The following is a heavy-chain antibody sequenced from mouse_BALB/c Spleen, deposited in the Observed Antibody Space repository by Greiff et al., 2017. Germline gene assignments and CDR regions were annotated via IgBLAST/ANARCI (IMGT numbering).Heavy chain of an antibody. J-gene: IGHJ3*01. Sequence: QVQLQQSGAELVKPGASVKLSCKASGYTFTSYYMYWVKQRPGQGLEWIGEINPSNGGTNFNEKFKSKATLTVDKSSSTAYMQLSSLTSEDSAVYYCTRSYRYDVAWFAYWGQGTLVTVSA. CDR1: GYTFTSYY. CDR3: TRSYRYDVAWFAY. CDR2: INPSNGGT. D-gene: IGHD2-14*01. V-gene: IGHV1S81*02.